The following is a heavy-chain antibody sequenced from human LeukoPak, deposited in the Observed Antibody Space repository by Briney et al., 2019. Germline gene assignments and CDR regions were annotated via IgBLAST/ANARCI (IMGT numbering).Heavy chain of an antibody. J-gene: IGHJ5*02. V-gene: IGHV4-4*07. CDR1: GNSFGDYY. CDR2: IYTSGST. CDR3: TRDTGTTGEVKFDP. Sequence: SETLSLTCTVSGNSFGDYYWSWIRQPAGKGLEWIGRIYTSGSTTYNPSLKSRVTMSVDTSRSQFSLNLMSVTAADTAVYYCTRDTGTTGEVKFDPWGQGTLVTVSS. D-gene: IGHD4-17*01.